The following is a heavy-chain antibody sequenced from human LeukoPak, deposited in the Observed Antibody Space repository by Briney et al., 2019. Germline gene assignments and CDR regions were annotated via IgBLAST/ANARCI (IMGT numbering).Heavy chain of an antibody. CDR2: ISAYNGNT. V-gene: IGHV1-18*01. CDR1: GYTFTSYG. Sequence: ASVKVSCKASGYTFTSYGISWVRQAPGQGLEWMGWISAYNGNTNYAQKLQGRVTMTTDTSTSTAYMELRSLRSDDTAVYCCARVRSGVHWFDPWGQGTLVTVSS. J-gene: IGHJ5*02. CDR3: ARVRSGVHWFDP.